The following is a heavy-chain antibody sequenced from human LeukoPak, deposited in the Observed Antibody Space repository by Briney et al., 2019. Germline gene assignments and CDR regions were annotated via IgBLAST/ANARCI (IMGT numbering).Heavy chain of an antibody. CDR3: ARGHYSSSWYVFDY. D-gene: IGHD6-13*01. J-gene: IGHJ4*02. CDR1: GGSISSSY. V-gene: IGHV4-59*01. CDR2: IYYTGST. Sequence: PSETLSLTCTVSGGSISSSYWSWIRQPPGKGLEWIGYIYYTGSTNYNPSLKSRVTISVDTSKNQFSLKLSSVTAADTAVYYCARGHYSSSWYVFDYWGQGTLVTVSS.